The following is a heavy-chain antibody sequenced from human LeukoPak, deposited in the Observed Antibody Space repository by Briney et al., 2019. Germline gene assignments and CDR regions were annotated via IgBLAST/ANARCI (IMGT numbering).Heavy chain of an antibody. CDR2: LTGSGHQI. V-gene: IGHV3-23*01. D-gene: IGHD5-12*01. Sequence: GGSLRLSCTASGFTFNNFAMSWVRQAPGEGLEWLASLTGSGHQIYYADSVKGRFTISRDNSVNTLYLDMNNLRAEDTAIYYCAKDGRYSGYDFAESWGQGTLVTVSS. CDR1: GFTFNNFA. J-gene: IGHJ5*02. CDR3: AKDGRYSGYDFAES.